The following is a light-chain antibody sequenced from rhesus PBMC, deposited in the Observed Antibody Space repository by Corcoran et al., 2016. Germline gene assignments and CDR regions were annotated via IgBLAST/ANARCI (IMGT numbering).Light chain of an antibody. J-gene: IGKJ4*01. Sequence: DIQMTQSPSSLSASVGDRVTITCRASENVNNYLNWYQQKPGKAPKFWNYKASTLQSGVPSRFSGSGSGTDFTLPISSLQPEDFATYYCQHSYGTPPTFGGGTKVELK. CDR1: ENVNNY. CDR2: KAS. V-gene: IGKV1-74*01. CDR3: QHSYGTPPT.